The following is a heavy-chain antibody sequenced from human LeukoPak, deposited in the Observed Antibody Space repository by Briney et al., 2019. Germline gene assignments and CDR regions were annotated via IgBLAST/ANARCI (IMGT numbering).Heavy chain of an antibody. CDR3: AKDNFHPGYSSSWYFDY. D-gene: IGHD6-13*01. Sequence: QAGGSLRLFCGASGFTFSSYGMSCARLDPGKGRGWLLAARGSGSNTYYADSVKGRFTISRDNSKNTLYLQMNSLRAEDTAVYYCAKDNFHPGYSSSWYFDYWGQGTLVTVSS. CDR1: GFTFSSYG. V-gene: IGHV3-23*01. CDR2: ARGSGSNT. J-gene: IGHJ4*02.